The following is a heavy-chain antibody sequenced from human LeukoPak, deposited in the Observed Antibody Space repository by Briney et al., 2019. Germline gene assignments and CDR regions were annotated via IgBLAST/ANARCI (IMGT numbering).Heavy chain of an antibody. Sequence: GGSLRLSCAASGFTFSSYWRSWVRQAPGKGLEWVANIKQDGSEKYYVDSVKGRFTISRDNAKNSLYLQMNSLRAEDTAVYYCAREGGYGSGTDEESWFDHWGQGTLVTVSS. D-gene: IGHD3-10*01. V-gene: IGHV3-7*03. CDR2: IKQDGSEK. CDR3: AREGGYGSGTDEESWFDH. J-gene: IGHJ5*02. CDR1: GFTFSSYW.